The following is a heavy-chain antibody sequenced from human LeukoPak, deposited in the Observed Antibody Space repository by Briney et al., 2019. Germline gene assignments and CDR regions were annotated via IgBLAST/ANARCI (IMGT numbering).Heavy chain of an antibody. D-gene: IGHD2-8*01. Sequence: GGSLRLSCAASGFTFSSYAMSWVRQAPGKGLEWVSAISGSGGSTYYADSVKGRFTISRDNSKNTLYLQMDSLRAEDTAVYYCAKSFKFTNSNPAFDIWGQGTMVTVSS. CDR1: GFTFSSYA. CDR3: AKSFKFTNSNPAFDI. CDR2: ISGSGGST. J-gene: IGHJ3*02. V-gene: IGHV3-23*01.